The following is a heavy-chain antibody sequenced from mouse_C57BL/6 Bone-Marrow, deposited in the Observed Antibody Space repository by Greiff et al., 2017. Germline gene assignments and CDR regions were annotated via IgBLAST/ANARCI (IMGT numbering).Heavy chain of an antibody. D-gene: IGHD4-1*01. CDR1: GYTFTDYY. V-gene: IGHV1-19*01. CDR3: ASPLAPVDY. Sequence: EVQLQESGPVLVKPGASVKMSCKASGYTFTDYYMNWVKQSHGKSLEWIGVINPYNGGTSYNQKFKGKATLTVDKSSSTAYMELNSLTSEDSAVYYCASPLAPVDYWGQGTSVTVSS. J-gene: IGHJ4*01. CDR2: INPYNGGT.